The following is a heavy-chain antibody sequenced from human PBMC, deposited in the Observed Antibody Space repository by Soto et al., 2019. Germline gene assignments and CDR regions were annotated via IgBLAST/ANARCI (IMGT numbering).Heavy chain of an antibody. CDR2: IGRGGDT. CDR1: GFTLTSYG. Sequence: GSLRLSCEVSGFTLTSYGMNWVRQAPDKGLEWVSTIGRGGDTYYADSVKGRFTISRDNSKNTLFLQMNSLRAEDTALYFCAKDGTTTGLHHYAMDVWGQGPTRTVS. J-gene: IGHJ6*02. V-gene: IGHV3-23*01. CDR3: AKDGTTTGLHHYAMDV. D-gene: IGHD1-1*01.